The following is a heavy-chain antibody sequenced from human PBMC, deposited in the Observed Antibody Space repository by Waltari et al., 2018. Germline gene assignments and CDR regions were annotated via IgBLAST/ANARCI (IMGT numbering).Heavy chain of an antibody. CDR3: ARGRGPNCSGGSCYYYYGMDV. CDR2: INHSGST. Sequence: QVQLQQWGAGLLKASETLSLTCAVYGGSFSGYSWSWIRQPPGKGLEWIGEINHSGSTNYNPSLKSRVTISVDTSKNQFSLKLSSVTAADTAVYYCARGRGPNCSGGSCYYYYGMDVWGQGTTVTVSS. CDR1: GGSFSGYS. J-gene: IGHJ6*02. V-gene: IGHV4-34*01. D-gene: IGHD2-15*01.